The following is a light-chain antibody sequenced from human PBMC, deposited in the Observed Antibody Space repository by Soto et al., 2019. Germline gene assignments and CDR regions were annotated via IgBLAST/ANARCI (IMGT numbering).Light chain of an antibody. CDR1: QSISRS. Sequence: EIVLTQSPAILSVSPGARAPLSCRARQSISRSLAWYQQKPGQAPRLLISDASTRATGIPARFSGSGSGTEFTLTISSLQSEDFALYYCHQYNSWPPGTFGQGTKVDIK. V-gene: IGKV3-15*01. CDR2: DAS. CDR3: HQYNSWPPGT. J-gene: IGKJ2*01.